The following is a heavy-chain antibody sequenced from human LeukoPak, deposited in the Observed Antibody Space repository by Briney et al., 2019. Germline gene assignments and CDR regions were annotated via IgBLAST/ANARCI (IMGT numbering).Heavy chain of an antibody. CDR2: ISYDGSNK. V-gene: IGHV3-30*03. Sequence: GGSLRLSCAASGFTFSSYGMHWVRQAPGKGLEWVAVISYDGSNKYYADSVKGRFTISRDNSKNTLYLQMNSLRAEDTAVYYCARGFYYYDSSGYSFGYWGQGTLVTVSS. CDR1: GFTFSSYG. D-gene: IGHD3-22*01. CDR3: ARGFYYYDSSGYSFGY. J-gene: IGHJ4*02.